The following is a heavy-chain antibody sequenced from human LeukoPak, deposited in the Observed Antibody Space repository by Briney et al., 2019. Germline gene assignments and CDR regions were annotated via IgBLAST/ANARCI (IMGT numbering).Heavy chain of an antibody. CDR3: ATYYYEGRGYTSYSFDI. V-gene: IGHV4-59*01. CDR1: GGSISSYF. Sequence: SETLSLTCTVSGGSISSYFWSWIRQPPGKGLEWIGYISYSGSTTYNPSLKSRVSISVDTSKNQFSLRLSSVTAADTAVDYCATYYYEGRGYTSYSFDIGGKGKRVPVSS. J-gene: IGHJ3*02. D-gene: IGHD3-22*01. CDR2: ISYSGST.